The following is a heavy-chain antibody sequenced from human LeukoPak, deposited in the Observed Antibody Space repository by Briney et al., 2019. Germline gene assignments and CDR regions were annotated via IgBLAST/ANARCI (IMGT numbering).Heavy chain of an antibody. V-gene: IGHV4-34*01. CDR3: ARHASGWYTD. CDR2: IYYSGST. Sequence: KPSETLSLTCAVYGGSFSGYYWSWIRQPPGKGLEWIGSIYYSGSTYYNPFLKSRLTISGDTSKNQFSLKLSSVTTADTAVYYCARHASGWYTDWGQGTLVTVSS. D-gene: IGHD6-19*01. J-gene: IGHJ4*02. CDR1: GGSFSGYY.